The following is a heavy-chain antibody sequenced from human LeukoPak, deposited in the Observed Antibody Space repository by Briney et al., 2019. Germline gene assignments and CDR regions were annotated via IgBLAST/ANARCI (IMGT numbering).Heavy chain of an antibody. V-gene: IGHV4-4*07. CDR1: GFTVSSNS. CDR3: TRDKRVAVAGTYIYYYYMDV. CDR2: IYISGSGST. D-gene: IGHD6-19*01. Sequence: PGGSLRLSCTVSGFTVSSNSMSWIRQPAGKGLEWIGRIYISGSGSTNYNPSLKSRVTMSVDTSKNQFSLKLSSVTAADTAVYYCTRDKRVAVAGTYIYYYYMDVWGNGTTVTISS. J-gene: IGHJ6*03.